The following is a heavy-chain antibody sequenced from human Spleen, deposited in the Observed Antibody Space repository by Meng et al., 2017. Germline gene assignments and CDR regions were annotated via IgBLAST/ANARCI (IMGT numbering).Heavy chain of an antibody. CDR2: ISGSGGST. D-gene: IGHD3-10*01. V-gene: IGHV3-23*01. CDR3: AKDIDYYGSGSYVDY. J-gene: IGHJ4*02. CDR1: GFTFTSYA. Sequence: GESLKISCEASGFTFTSYAMSWVRQAPGKGLEWVSAISGSGGSTYYTDSVKGRFTISRDNSKNTLYLQMNSLRAEDTAVYYCAKDIDYYGSGSYVDYWGQGTLVTVSS.